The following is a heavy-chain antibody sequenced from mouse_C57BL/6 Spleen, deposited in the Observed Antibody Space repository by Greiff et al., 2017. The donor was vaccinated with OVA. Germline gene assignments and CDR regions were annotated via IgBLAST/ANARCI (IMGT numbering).Heavy chain of an antibody. CDR2: IDPEDGDT. CDR3: TTHYYSNYEDAMDY. CDR1: GFNIKDYY. V-gene: IGHV14-1*01. J-gene: IGHJ4*01. D-gene: IGHD2-5*01. Sequence: EVKLQQSGAELVRPGASVKLSCTASGFNIKDYYMHWVKQRPEQGLEWIGRIDPEDGDTEYAPKFQGKATMTADTSSNTAYLQLSSLTSEDTAVYYCTTHYYSNYEDAMDYWGQGTSVTVSS.